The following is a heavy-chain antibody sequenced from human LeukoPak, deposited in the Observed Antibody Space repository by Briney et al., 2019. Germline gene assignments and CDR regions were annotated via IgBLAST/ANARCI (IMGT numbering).Heavy chain of an antibody. Sequence: ASGKVSCKASGYTFTGFHMHWVRQAPGQGLGWMGWIDSNSGGTSYAQTFQGRVNMTRDTSISTAYMELREMRSDDTDVYYCARGENIYGDYYFDYWGQGTLVTVSS. CDR1: GYTFTGFH. CDR2: IDSNSGGT. V-gene: IGHV1-2*02. D-gene: IGHD4-17*01. J-gene: IGHJ4*02. CDR3: ARGENIYGDYYFDY.